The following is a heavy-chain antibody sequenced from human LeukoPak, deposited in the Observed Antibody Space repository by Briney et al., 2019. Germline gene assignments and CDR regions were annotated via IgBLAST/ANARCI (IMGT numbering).Heavy chain of an antibody. CDR2: INPNSGGT. D-gene: IGHD2-2*01. CDR1: GYTFTGYY. CDR3: ARDLRSTSSSFDY. J-gene: IGHJ4*02. V-gene: IGHV1-2*02. Sequence: GASVKVSCKASGYTFTGYYMHWVRQAPGQGLEWMGWINPNSGGTNYAQKFQGRVTMTRDTSISTAYMELSRLRSDDTAVYYCARDLRSTSSSFDYWGQGTLVTVSS.